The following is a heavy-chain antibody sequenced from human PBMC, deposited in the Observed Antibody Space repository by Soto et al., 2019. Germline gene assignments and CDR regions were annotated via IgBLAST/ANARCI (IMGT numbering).Heavy chain of an antibody. D-gene: IGHD3-22*01. J-gene: IGHJ4*02. V-gene: IGHV1-2*02. CDR3: ARGYYYDSSGYYYYFDY. CDR1: GYTFTGYY. Sequence: GASVKVSCKASGYTFTGYYMHWVRQAPGQGLEWMGWINPNSGGTNYAQRFQGRVTMTRDTSISTAYMELSRLRSDDTAVYYCARGYYYDSSGYYYYFDYWGQGTLVTVS. CDR2: INPNSGGT.